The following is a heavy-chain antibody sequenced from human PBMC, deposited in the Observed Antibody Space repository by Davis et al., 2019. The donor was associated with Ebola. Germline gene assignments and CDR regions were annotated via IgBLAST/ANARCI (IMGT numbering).Heavy chain of an antibody. V-gene: IGHV3-74*01. D-gene: IGHD4-11*01. CDR2: INSDGSRT. Sequence: GESLKISCAASGLTFSNYWMHWVRQAPGKGLVWVSRINSDGSRTDYADSVKGRFIISRDNSKNTLYLQMNSLRAEDTAVYYCTTKRQDDAFDIWGQGTMVTVSS. CDR1: GLTFSNYW. CDR3: TTKRQDDAFDI. J-gene: IGHJ3*02.